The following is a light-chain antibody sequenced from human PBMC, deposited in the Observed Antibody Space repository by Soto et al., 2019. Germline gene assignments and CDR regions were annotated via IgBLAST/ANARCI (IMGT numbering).Light chain of an antibody. V-gene: IGLV2-14*01. CDR2: DVS. J-gene: IGLJ1*01. Sequence: QSVLTQPASVSGSPGQSITISCTGTSSDVGAYNYVSWYQQHPGKAPKLMIYDVSSRPSGVSNRFSGSKSGNTASLTISGLQAEDEADYYCSSYTSSSTSYVFGTGTKVNVL. CDR1: SSDVGAYNY. CDR3: SSYTSSSTSYV.